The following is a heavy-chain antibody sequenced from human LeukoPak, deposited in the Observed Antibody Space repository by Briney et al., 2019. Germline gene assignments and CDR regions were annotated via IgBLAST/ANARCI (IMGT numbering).Heavy chain of an antibody. CDR3: ARDLKYYDSSGFDY. CDR2: ISSRSSYI. CDR1: GFTFSSYS. D-gene: IGHD3-22*01. J-gene: IGHJ4*02. Sequence: GGSLRLSCAASGFTFSSYSTSWVRQAPGKGLEWVSCISSRSSYIYYTDSVKGRFTISRDNAKNSLSLQMNSLRAEDTAVYYCARDLKYYDSSGFDYWGQGTLVTVSS. V-gene: IGHV3-21*01.